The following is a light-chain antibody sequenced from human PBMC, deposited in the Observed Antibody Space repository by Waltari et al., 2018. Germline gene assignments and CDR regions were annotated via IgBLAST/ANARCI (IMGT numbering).Light chain of an antibody. CDR1: GPNIGAGYD. Sequence: QSVLTQPPSVSGAPGQRVTISCTGSGPNIGAGYDVNWSQQLPRAAPKLLIYGSSTRPLGVPDRFFGSTSGTSASLAITGLQAEDEADYYCQSYDTSLSVVFGGGTKLTVL. V-gene: IGLV1-40*01. CDR3: QSYDTSLSVV. J-gene: IGLJ3*02. CDR2: GSS.